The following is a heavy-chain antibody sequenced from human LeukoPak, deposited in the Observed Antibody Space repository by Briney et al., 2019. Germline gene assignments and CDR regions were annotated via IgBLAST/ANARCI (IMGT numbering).Heavy chain of an antibody. D-gene: IGHD3-3*01. CDR1: GYTFTSYD. CDR3: AREATIFGVVLHGMDV. J-gene: IGHJ6*02. V-gene: IGHV1-8*01. Sequence: ASVKVSRKASGYTFTSYDINWVRQATGQGLEWMGWMNPNSGNTGYAQKFQGRVTMTRDTSISTAYMELSSLRSEDTAVYYCAREATIFGVVLHGMDVWGQGTTVTVSS. CDR2: MNPNSGNT.